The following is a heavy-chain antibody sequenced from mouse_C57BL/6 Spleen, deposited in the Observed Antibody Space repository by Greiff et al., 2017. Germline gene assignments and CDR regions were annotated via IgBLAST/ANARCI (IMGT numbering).Heavy chain of an antibody. Sequence: QVQLQQPGAELVRPGSSVKLSCKASGYTFTSYWMDWVKQRPGQGLEWIGNIYPSDSETHYNQKFKDKATLTVDKSSSTAYMQLSGLTSEDSAVYYCARGKGYYEHWGQGTTLTVSS. V-gene: IGHV1-61*01. CDR2: IYPSDSET. CDR3: ARGKGYYEH. CDR1: GYTFTSYW. D-gene: IGHD2-3*01. J-gene: IGHJ2*01.